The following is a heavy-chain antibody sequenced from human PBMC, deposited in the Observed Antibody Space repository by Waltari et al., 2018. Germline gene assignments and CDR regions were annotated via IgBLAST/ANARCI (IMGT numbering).Heavy chain of an antibody. CDR2: ISSSGSTL. CDR3: ARPRSVAFFDY. V-gene: IGHV3-48*03. Sequence: EVQLLESGGGLGQPGGSLRLSCAASGSSLRSYEMNWVRQAPGKGLEWLSYISSSGSTLYYADSVKGRFTISRDNTKNSLYLQMNSLRAEDTGVYYCARPRSVAFFDYWGQGTLVTVSS. J-gene: IGHJ4*02. D-gene: IGHD5-12*01. CDR1: GSSLRSYE.